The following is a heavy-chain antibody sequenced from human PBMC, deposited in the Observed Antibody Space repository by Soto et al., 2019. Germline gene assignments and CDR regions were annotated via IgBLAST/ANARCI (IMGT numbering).Heavy chain of an antibody. CDR1: GGSISSYY. D-gene: IGHD3-3*01. Sequence: SLTCTVSGGSISSYYWSWIRQPPGKGLEWIGYIYYSGSTNYNPSLKSRVTISVDTSKNQFSLKLSSVTAADTAVYYCARDLMRSDFWSGYSRDDAFDIWGQGTMVTVSS. V-gene: IGHV4-59*01. CDR3: ARDLMRSDFWSGYSRDDAFDI. CDR2: IYYSGST. J-gene: IGHJ3*02.